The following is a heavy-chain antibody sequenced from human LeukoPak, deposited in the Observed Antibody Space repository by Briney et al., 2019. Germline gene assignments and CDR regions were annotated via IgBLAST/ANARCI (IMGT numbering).Heavy chain of an antibody. D-gene: IGHD2-15*01. CDR3: ARHFLHCSGGSCYSYYFDY. Sequence: SETLSLTCTVSGGSIISYYWSWIRQPAGKGLEWIGRIYTSGSTNYNPSLKSRVTMSVDTSKNQFSLKLSSVTAADTAVYYCARHFLHCSGGSCYSYYFDYWGQGTLVTVSS. CDR2: IYTSGST. J-gene: IGHJ4*02. V-gene: IGHV4-4*07. CDR1: GGSIISYY.